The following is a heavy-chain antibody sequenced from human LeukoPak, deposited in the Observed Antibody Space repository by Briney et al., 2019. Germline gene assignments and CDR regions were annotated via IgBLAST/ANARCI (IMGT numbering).Heavy chain of an antibody. CDR2: IWYDGSDK. D-gene: IGHD1-1*01. CDR3: ARDRNVDYFDY. J-gene: IGHJ4*02. CDR1: GFTFSTYG. Sequence: GGSLRLSCAASGFTFSTYGMHWVHQAPGKGLEWVAVIWYDGSDKYYADSVKGRFTISRDNSKNTLYLQMNSLRAEDTAVYYCARDRNVDYFDYWGQGTLVTVAS. V-gene: IGHV3-33*01.